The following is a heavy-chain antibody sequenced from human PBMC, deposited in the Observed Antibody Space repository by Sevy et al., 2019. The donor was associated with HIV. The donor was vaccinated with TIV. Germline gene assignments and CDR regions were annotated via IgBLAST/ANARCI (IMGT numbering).Heavy chain of an antibody. CDR3: TTGVVGAVTGTAVVFDN. V-gene: IGHV3-15*01. CDR2: IKSKTEGETT. J-gene: IGHJ4*02. CDR1: GFTFSNAW. Sequence: GGSLRLSCAASGFTFSNAWMSWVRQAPGKGLEWVGRIKSKTEGETTDYAAPVKGRFIISRDDSKNTLYLQMNSLITEDTAVYYCTTGVVGAVTGTAVVFDNWGQGTLVTVSS. D-gene: IGHD6-19*01.